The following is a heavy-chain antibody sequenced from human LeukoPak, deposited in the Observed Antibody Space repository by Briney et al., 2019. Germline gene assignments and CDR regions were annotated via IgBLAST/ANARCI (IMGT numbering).Heavy chain of an antibody. CDR3: ARAPYGVQESPFDY. CDR2: ISSSSTYI. D-gene: IGHD5/OR15-5a*01. Sequence: PGGSLRLSCAASGFTVSSSYMNWVRQAPGKGLEWVSSISSSSTYIYYADSVKGRFTISRDNAKNSMYLQLNSLRAEDTAVYFCARAPYGVQESPFDYWGQGTLVTVSS. V-gene: IGHV3-21*01. CDR1: GFTVSSSY. J-gene: IGHJ4*02.